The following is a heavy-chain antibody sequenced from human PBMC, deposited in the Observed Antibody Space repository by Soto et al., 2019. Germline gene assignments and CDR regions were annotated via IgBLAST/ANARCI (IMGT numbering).Heavy chain of an antibody. CDR1: GYTFTGYY. D-gene: IGHD2-15*01. CDR2: INPNSGGT. Sequence: ASVKVSCKASGYTFTGYYMHWVRQAPGQGLEWMGWINPNSGGTNYAQKFQGRVTMTRDTSICTAYMELSRLRSDDTAVYYCARGPYIVVVVAATHYGMDVWGQGTTVTVSS. CDR3: ARGPYIVVVVAATHYGMDV. J-gene: IGHJ6*02. V-gene: IGHV1-2*02.